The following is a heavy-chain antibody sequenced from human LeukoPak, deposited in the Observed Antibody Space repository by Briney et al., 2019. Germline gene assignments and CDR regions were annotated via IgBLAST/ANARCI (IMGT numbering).Heavy chain of an antibody. V-gene: IGHV1-46*01. CDR2: INPTGSGT. CDR3: ARAAYYDSGGSH. D-gene: IGHD3-22*01. CDR1: GYTFTRYY. Sequence: ASVKVSCKASGYTFTRYYMHWVRQAPGQGLEWMGIINPTGSGTAYAQKFQGRVTMTSDTSTSTVYMELSSLRSEDTAVYYCARAAYYDSGGSHWCQGTLVTVSS. J-gene: IGHJ4*02.